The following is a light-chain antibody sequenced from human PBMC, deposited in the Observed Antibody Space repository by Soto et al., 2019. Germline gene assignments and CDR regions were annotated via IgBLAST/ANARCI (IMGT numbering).Light chain of an antibody. CDR2: DAS. CDR1: QSIGLA. Sequence: EIVLTQSPATLSLSPGERATLSCRASQSIGLAIAWYQHKPGQAPRLLIFDASQRATGIPARFSGSGSGTDFTLTISSLEPEDFAVYYCQHRSNWPPTFGQGTRLEIK. CDR3: QHRSNWPPT. J-gene: IGKJ5*01. V-gene: IGKV3-11*01.